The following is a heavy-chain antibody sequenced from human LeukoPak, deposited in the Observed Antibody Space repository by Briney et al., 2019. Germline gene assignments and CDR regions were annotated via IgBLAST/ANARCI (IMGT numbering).Heavy chain of an antibody. D-gene: IGHD6-13*01. CDR2: ISAYNGNT. CDR1: GYTFTSYG. Sequence: ASVKVSCKASGYTFTSYGISWVRQAPGQGLEWMGWISAYNGNTNYAQKLQGRVTMTTDTSTSTAYMELRSLRSDDTAVYYCARDRSGGLYNSSWYPFDYWGQGTLVTVSS. J-gene: IGHJ4*02. CDR3: ARDRSGGLYNSSWYPFDY. V-gene: IGHV1-18*01.